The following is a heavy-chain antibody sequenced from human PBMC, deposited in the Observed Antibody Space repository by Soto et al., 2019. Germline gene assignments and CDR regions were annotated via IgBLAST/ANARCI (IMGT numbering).Heavy chain of an antibody. D-gene: IGHD6-13*01. V-gene: IGHV3-23*01. CDR1: GFTFSSYA. CDR3: AKGGLDSSSWPLLSY. CDR2: ISGSGGST. J-gene: IGHJ4*02. Sequence: GSLRLSCAASGFTFSSYAMSWVRQAPGKGLEWVSAISGSGGSTYYADSVKGRFTISRDNSKNTLYLQMNSLRAEDTAVYYCAKGGLDSSSWPLLSYWGQGTLVTVSS.